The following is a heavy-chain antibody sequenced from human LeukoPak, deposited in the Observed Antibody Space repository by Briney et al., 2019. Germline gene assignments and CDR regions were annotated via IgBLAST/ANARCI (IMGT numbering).Heavy chain of an antibody. CDR2: ISSSSSYI. J-gene: IGHJ4*02. CDR1: GFTFSSYS. Sequence: PGGSLRLSCAASGFTFSSYSMNWVRQAPGKGLEWVSSISSSSSYIYYADSVRGRSTISRDNAKNSLYLQMNSLRAEDTAVYYCARFPSRYCSSTSCSLDYWGQGTLVTVSS. CDR3: ARFPSRYCSSTSCSLDY. V-gene: IGHV3-21*01. D-gene: IGHD2-2*01.